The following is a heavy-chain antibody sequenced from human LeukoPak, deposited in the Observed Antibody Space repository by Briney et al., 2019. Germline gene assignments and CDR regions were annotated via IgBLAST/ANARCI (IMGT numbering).Heavy chain of an antibody. V-gene: IGHV3-30*01. D-gene: IGHD6-19*01. Sequence: GGSLRLSCAASGFTFSSYAMHWVRQAPGTGLEWVAVISYDGSNKYYADSVKGRFTISRDNSKNTLYLQMNSLRAEDTAVYYCARDPSDGYSSGWYVQNWFDPWGQGTLVTVSS. J-gene: IGHJ5*02. CDR3: ARDPSDGYSSGWYVQNWFDP. CDR2: ISYDGSNK. CDR1: GFTFSSYA.